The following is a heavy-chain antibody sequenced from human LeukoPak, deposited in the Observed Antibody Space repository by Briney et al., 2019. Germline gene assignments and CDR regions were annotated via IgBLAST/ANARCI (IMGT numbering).Heavy chain of an antibody. V-gene: IGHV4-39*01. J-gene: IGHJ2*01. D-gene: IGHD6-19*01. CDR3: VGGPGWVFDL. Sequence: SETLSLTCTVSGGSISSSSYYWGWIRQPPGKGLEWIGSIYYSGSTYYNPSLKSRVTISVDTSKNQFSLKLSSVTAADTAVYHCVGGPGWVFDLWGRGTLVTVSS. CDR2: IYYSGST. CDR1: GGSISSSSYY.